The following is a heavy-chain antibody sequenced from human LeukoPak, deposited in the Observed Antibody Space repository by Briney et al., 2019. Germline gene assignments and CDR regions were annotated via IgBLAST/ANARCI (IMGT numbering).Heavy chain of an antibody. CDR3: AKDPTGYYYDSSDYPSGD. CDR2: MSYDGSNK. J-gene: IGHJ4*02. CDR1: GFTFSSYG. V-gene: IGHV3-30*18. Sequence: GGSLRLSCAASGFTFSSYGMHWVRQAPGKGLEWVAVMSYDGSNKYYEDSVKGRFTISRDNSKNTLYLQMNSLRAEDTAVYYCAKDPTGYYYDSSDYPSGDWGQGTLVTVSS. D-gene: IGHD3-22*01.